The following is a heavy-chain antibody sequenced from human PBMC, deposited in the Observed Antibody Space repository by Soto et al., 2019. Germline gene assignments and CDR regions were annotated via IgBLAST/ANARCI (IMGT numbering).Heavy chain of an antibody. CDR3: ARVGPTGWFDH. CDR1: GYSFTDYY. J-gene: IGHJ5*02. CDR2: INTKTGGT. V-gene: IGHV1-2*02. Sequence: QVRLVQSGAEVKKPGASVKVSCKASGYSFTDYYMHWVRQAPGQGLEWMGWINTKTGGTNYAQSVQGRVTMSGDKSINTAYMELSRLRSDDTAVYYCARVGPTGWFDHWGQGTVVTVSS.